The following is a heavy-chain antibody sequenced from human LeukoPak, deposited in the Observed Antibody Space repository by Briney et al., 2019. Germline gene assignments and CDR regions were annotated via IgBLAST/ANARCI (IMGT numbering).Heavy chain of an antibody. CDR1: GFAFSNYW. V-gene: IGHV3-7*04. Sequence: GGSLRLSCAASGFAFSNYWMSWVRQAPGKGLEWVANMKYDGSEIYYVDSVKGRFTISRDNAKNSADLQMNSLRAEDTAVYYGAGEGTITTYNFDYWGQGTLVTVSS. D-gene: IGHD3-3*01. CDR3: AGEGTITTYNFDY. J-gene: IGHJ4*02. CDR2: MKYDGSEI.